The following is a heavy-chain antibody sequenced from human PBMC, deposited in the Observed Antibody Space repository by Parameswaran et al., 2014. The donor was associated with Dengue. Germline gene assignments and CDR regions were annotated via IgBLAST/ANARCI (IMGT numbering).Heavy chain of an antibody. Sequence: ASVKVSCKASGYTFTGYYMHWVRQAPGQGLEWMGWINPNSGGTNYAQKFQGRVTMTRDTSISTAYMELSRLRSDDTAVYYCARGDIVATGANNWFDPWGQGTLVTVSS. V-gene: IGHV1-2*02. CDR3: ARGDIVATGANNWFDP. D-gene: IGHD5-12*01. CDR2: INPNSGGT. CDR1: GYTFTGYY. J-gene: IGHJ5*02.